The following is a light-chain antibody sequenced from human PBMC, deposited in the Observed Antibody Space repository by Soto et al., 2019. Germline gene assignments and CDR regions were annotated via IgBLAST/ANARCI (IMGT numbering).Light chain of an antibody. CDR1: SSNIGAGYD. CDR2: GNS. V-gene: IGLV1-40*01. J-gene: IGLJ1*01. CDR3: QSYDGSLIVGGYA. Sequence: QSVLTQAPSVTGAPGQRVTISCTGSSSNIGAGYDVHWYQQLPGTAPKLLISGNSNRPSGVPDRFSGSKSGTSASLAITGLQAEDEADYYGQSYDGSLIVGGYAFGTGPSSPS.